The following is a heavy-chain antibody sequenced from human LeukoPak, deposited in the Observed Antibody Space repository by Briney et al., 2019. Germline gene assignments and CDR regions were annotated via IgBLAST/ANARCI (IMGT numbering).Heavy chain of an antibody. D-gene: IGHD4-23*01. CDR2: INWNGGRT. Sequence: GGSLRLSCAASGFTFSSYWMNWVRQAPGKGLEWVAGINWNGGRTGYAESLKGRFTISRDNAKSSLFLQMDSLRAEDTALYYCARDLHINVVTPGSTGLDSWGQGTMVTVSS. V-gene: IGHV3-20*04. J-gene: IGHJ3*01. CDR3: ARDLHINVVTPGSTGLDS. CDR1: GFTFSSYW.